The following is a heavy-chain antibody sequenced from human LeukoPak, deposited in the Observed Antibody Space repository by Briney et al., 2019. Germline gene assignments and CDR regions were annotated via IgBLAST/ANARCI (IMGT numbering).Heavy chain of an antibody. D-gene: IGHD6-19*01. CDR2: INPNSGGT. J-gene: IGHJ5*02. V-gene: IGHV1-2*02. CDR1: GYTFTGYY. Sequence: ASVKVSCKASGYTFTGYYMLWVRQAPGQGLEWMGWINPNSGGTNYAQKFQGRVTMTRDTSISTAYMELSRLRSDDTAVYYCARDIFSLAVAGTTGNWFDPWGQGTLVTVSS. CDR3: ARDIFSLAVAGTTGNWFDP.